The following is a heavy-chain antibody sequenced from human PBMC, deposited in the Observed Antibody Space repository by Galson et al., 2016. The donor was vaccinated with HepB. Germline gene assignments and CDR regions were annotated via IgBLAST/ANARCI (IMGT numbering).Heavy chain of an antibody. V-gene: IGHV3-30-3*01. Sequence: SLRLSCAASGFTFSSYTMHWVRQAPGKGLEWVAVISYDGSDKYYADSVKGRLTISRDISKNTLYLQMNSLTTEDTALYFCAREFFETREVVTAVYYYYGMDVWGQGTTVTVSS. J-gene: IGHJ6*02. CDR2: ISYDGSDK. D-gene: IGHD2-21*02. CDR3: AREFFETREVVTAVYYYYGMDV. CDR1: GFTFSSYT.